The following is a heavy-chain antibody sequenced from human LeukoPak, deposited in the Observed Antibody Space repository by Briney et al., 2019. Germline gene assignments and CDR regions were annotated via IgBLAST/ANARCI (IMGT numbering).Heavy chain of an antibody. D-gene: IGHD4-17*01. J-gene: IGHJ3*02. CDR1: GGSTSSYY. CDR2: IYYSGST. V-gene: IGHV4-59*01. Sequence: SETLSLTCTVSGGSTSSYYWSWIRQPPGKGLEWIGYIYYSGSTNYNPSLKSRVTISVDTSKNQFSLKLSSVTAADTAVYYCARDRYGDYPDAFDIWGQGTMVTVSS. CDR3: ARDRYGDYPDAFDI.